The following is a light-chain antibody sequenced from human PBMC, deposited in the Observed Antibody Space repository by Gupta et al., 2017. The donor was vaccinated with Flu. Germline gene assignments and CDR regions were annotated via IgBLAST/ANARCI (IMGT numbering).Light chain of an antibody. CDR1: QSVLHSSNNKNY. J-gene: IGKJ1*01. V-gene: IGKV4-1*01. CDR2: WAS. Sequence: SLGERATINCKSSQSVLHSSNNKNYLAWYQQRAGQPPKLLIYWASTRQSGVPERFSGSGSGTDFALTISNLQAEDVAVYYCQQYYRSPRTFGQGTKVEI. CDR3: QQYYRSPRT.